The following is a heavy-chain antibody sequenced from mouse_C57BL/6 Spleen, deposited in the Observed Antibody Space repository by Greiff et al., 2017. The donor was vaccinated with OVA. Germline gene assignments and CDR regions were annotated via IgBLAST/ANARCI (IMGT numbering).Heavy chain of an antibody. D-gene: IGHD4-1*01. CDR3: ARRPWDVRYFDV. CDR1: GYTFTDYN. Sequence: EVKLVESGPELVKPGASVKMSCKASGYTFTDYNMHWVKQSHGKSLEWIGYINPNNGGTSYNQKFKGKATLTVNKSSSTAYMELRSLTSEDSAVYYCARRPWDVRYFDVWGTGTTVTVSS. CDR2: INPNNGGT. V-gene: IGHV1-22*01. J-gene: IGHJ1*03.